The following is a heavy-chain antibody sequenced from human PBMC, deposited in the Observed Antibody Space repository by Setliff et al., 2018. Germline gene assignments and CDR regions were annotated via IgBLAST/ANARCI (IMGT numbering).Heavy chain of an antibody. CDR3: ARETSSGPRIDP. J-gene: IGHJ5*02. D-gene: IGHD2-8*02. CDR2: IIPLLETA. Sequence: VASVKVSCKASGDTFSTYALSWVRQAPGQGLEWMGGIIPLLETAKYAQKFQGRVTMTIDTSTRTVYMELTRLRSDDTAIYYCARETSSGPRIDPWGQGTQVTVSS. CDR1: GDTFSTYA. V-gene: IGHV1-69*05.